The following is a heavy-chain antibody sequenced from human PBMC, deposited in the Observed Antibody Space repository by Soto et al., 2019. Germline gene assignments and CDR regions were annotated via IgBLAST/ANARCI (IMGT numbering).Heavy chain of an antibody. Sequence: QVQLQESGPGLVKPSQTLSLTCTVSGGSISSGGYYWSWIRQHPGKGLEWIGYIYYSGSTYYNPSLKSRVTISVDTSKNQFSLKLSSVTAADTAVYYCARARIVVVVAAAYYFDYWGQGTLVTVSS. CDR1: GGSISSGGYY. J-gene: IGHJ4*02. CDR2: IYYSGST. V-gene: IGHV4-31*03. CDR3: ARARIVVVVAAAYYFDY. D-gene: IGHD2-15*01.